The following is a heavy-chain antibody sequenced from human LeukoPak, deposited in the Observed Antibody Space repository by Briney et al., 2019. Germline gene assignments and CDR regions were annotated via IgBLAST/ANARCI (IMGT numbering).Heavy chain of an antibody. CDR3: ARDNDSRDPPHFDY. CDR2: ISAYNGNT. V-gene: IGHV1-18*01. J-gene: IGHJ4*02. Sequence: ASVKVSGKASGYTFTSYGISWVRQAPGQGLEWMGWISAYNGNTNYAQKLQGRVTMTTDTSTSTAYMELRSLRSDDTAVYYCARDNDSRDPPHFDYWGQGTLVTVSS. D-gene: IGHD3-16*01. CDR1: GYTFTSYG.